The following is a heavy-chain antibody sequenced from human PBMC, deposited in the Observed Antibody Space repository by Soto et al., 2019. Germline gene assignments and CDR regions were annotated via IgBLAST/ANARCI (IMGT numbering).Heavy chain of an antibody. V-gene: IGHV1-18*01. CDR2: ISGYDGNT. CDR1: GYTFTHYG. D-gene: IGHD6-19*01. J-gene: IGHJ4*02. Sequence: QDHLVQSGAEVKKPGASVKVSCKASGYTFTHYGISWVRQAPGQGLERMGWISGYDGNTEYAEKLQGRVTMTTDTSTSTAYMELRSLRSDDTAVYYCARDQLYSSAWSYFDYWGQGTLVTVSS. CDR3: ARDQLYSSAWSYFDY.